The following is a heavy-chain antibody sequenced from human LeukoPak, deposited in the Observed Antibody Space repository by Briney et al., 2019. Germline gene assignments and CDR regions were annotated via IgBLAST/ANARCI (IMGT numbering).Heavy chain of an antibody. CDR2: IHAGNGNT. CDR1: GYTFTRYA. D-gene: IGHD6-13*01. J-gene: IGHJ4*02. Sequence: ASVKVSCKASGYTFTRYAMHWVRQAPGQSLEWVGWIHAGNGNTQHSQKFQGRVTITRDTSASTAYMELSSLRYEDTAVYYCASSLHYTSSLGFWGQGTLVTVSS. CDR3: ASSLHYTSSLGF. V-gene: IGHV1-3*01.